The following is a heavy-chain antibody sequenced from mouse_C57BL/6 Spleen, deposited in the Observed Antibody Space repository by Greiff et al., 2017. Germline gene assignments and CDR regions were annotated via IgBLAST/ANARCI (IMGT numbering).Heavy chain of an antibody. CDR1: GYAFSSYW. J-gene: IGHJ1*03. Sequence: VQLQQSGAELVKPGASVKISCKASGYAFSSYWMNWVKQRPGKGLEWIGQIYPGDGDTNYNGKFKGKATLTADKSSSTAYMQLSSLTSEDSAVYFCAMSSGLRYTTGYFEGWGTGTTVTVAS. V-gene: IGHV1-80*01. CDR3: AMSSGLRYTTGYFEG. CDR2: IYPGDGDT. D-gene: IGHD1-1*01.